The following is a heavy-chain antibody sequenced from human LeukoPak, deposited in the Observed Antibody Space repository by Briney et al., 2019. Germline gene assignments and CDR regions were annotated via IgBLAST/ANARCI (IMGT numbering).Heavy chain of an antibody. CDR1: GGSFSGYY. CDR3: ARHGYDILTGYYSPFDY. D-gene: IGHD3-9*01. V-gene: IGHV4-34*01. Sequence: SETLSLTCAVYGGSFSGYYWSWIRQPPGKGLEWIGEINHSGSTNYNPSLKSRVTISVDTSKNQFSLKLSSVTAADTAVYYCARHGYDILTGYYSPFDYWGQGTLVTVSS. CDR2: INHSGST. J-gene: IGHJ4*02.